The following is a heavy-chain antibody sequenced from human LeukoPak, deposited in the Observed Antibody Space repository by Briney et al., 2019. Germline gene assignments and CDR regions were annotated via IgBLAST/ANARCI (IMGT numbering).Heavy chain of an antibody. V-gene: IGHV3-53*01. CDR1: GFTVSSNY. Sequence: GGSLRLSCAASGFTVSSNYMSWVRQAPGKGLEWVSVIYSGGSTYYADSVKGRFTISRDNSKNTLYLQMNSLRAEDTAVYYCARHPRGLGVRGVIYRYFDLWGRGTLVTVSS. J-gene: IGHJ2*01. CDR3: ARHPRGLGVRGVIYRYFDL. CDR2: IYSGGST. D-gene: IGHD3-10*01.